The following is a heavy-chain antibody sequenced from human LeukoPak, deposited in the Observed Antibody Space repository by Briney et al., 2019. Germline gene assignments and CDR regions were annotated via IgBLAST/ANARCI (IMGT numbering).Heavy chain of an antibody. Sequence: PRASVKVSCKASGYTFTSYYMHWVRQAPGQGLEWMGIINPSGGSTSYAQKFQGRVTMTRDTSTSTVYMELSSLRSEDTAVYYCATLWFGELVLDCWGQGTLVTVSS. CDR1: GYTFTSYY. J-gene: IGHJ4*02. V-gene: IGHV1-46*01. CDR3: ATLWFGELVLDC. CDR2: INPSGGST. D-gene: IGHD3-10*01.